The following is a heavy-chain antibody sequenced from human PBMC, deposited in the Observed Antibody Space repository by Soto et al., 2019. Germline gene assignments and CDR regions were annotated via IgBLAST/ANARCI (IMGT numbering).Heavy chain of an antibody. Sequence: EVQLVESGGGLEQPGGSLRLSCAASGFIFSNYEMKWVRQAQGKGLEWVSYISSSGVTRYYADSVKGRFTISRDNASNSLYLQMNGLRAEDTAVYYCARIMGYDRSIDYWGQGTLVNVSS. V-gene: IGHV3-48*03. CDR2: ISSSGVTR. CDR1: GFIFSNYE. D-gene: IGHD2-8*01. J-gene: IGHJ4*02. CDR3: ARIMGYDRSIDY.